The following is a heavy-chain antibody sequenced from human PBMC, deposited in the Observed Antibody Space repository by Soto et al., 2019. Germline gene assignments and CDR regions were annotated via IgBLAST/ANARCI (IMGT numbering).Heavy chain of an antibody. D-gene: IGHD3-22*01. V-gene: IGHV3-7*01. J-gene: IGHJ6*02. CDR1: GFTFSSYW. CDR2: IKQDGSEK. CDR3: ARYYYDSSGSYYYYYYGMDV. Sequence: PGGSLRLSCAASGFTFSSYWLSWVRQAPGKGLEWVANIKQDGSEKYHVDSVKGRFTISRDNAKNSLYLQMNSLRAEDTAVYYCARYYYDSSGSYYYYYYGMDVWGQGTKVTVYS.